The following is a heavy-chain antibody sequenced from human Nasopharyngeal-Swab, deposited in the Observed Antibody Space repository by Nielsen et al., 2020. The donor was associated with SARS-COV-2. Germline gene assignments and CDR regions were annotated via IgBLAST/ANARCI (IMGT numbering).Heavy chain of an antibody. V-gene: IGHV3-23*01. CDR2: ISGSGGST. CDR3: AKGGGYSYYYGTDV. Sequence: GGSLRLSCAASGFTFSSYAMSWVRQAPGKGLEWVSAISGSGGSTYYADSVKGRFTISRDNSKNTLYLQMNSLRAEDTAVYYCAKGGGYSYYYGTDVWGQGTTVTVSS. J-gene: IGHJ6*02. D-gene: IGHD5-18*01. CDR1: GFTFSSYA.